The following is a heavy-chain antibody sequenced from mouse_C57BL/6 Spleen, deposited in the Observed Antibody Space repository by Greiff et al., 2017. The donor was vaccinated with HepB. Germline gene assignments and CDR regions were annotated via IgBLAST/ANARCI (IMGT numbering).Heavy chain of an antibody. CDR3: ARWGYGNPSYWYFDV. J-gene: IGHJ1*03. D-gene: IGHD2-1*01. CDR1: GYTFTSYW. Sequence: QVQLQQPGAELVKPGASVKMSCKASGYTFTSYWITWVKQRPGQGLEWIGDIYPGSGSTNYNEKFKSKDTLTVDTSSSTAYMQLSSLTSEDSAVYYCARWGYGNPSYWYFDVWGTGTTVTVSS. V-gene: IGHV1-55*01. CDR2: IYPGSGST.